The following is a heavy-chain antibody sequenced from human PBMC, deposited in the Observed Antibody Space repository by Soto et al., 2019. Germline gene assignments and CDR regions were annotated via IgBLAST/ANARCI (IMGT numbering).Heavy chain of an antibody. CDR3: ARSIEYSSAMMDYYYYGMDV. D-gene: IGHD6-6*01. CDR2: ISSSSSYI. Sequence: PGGSLRLSCAASGFTFSSYSMKWVRHAPGKGLEWVSSISSSSSYIYYADSVKGRFTISRDNAKNSLYLQMNSLRAEDTAVYYCARSIEYSSAMMDYYYYGMDVWGQGTTVTVSS. CDR1: GFTFSSYS. V-gene: IGHV3-21*01. J-gene: IGHJ6*02.